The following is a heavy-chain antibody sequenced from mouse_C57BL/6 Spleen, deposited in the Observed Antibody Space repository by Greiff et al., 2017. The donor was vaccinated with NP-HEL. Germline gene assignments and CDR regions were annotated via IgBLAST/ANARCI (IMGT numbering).Heavy chain of an antibody. D-gene: IGHD2-2*01. Sequence: VQLQQSGPELVKPGDSVKISCKASGYSFTGYFMNWVMQSHGKSLEWIGRINPYNGDTFYNQKFKGKATLTVYKSSSTAHMELRSLTSETSAVYYSARDDYGYDLDYWGQGTTLTVSS. V-gene: IGHV1-20*01. J-gene: IGHJ2*01. CDR3: ARDDYGYDLDY. CDR2: INPYNGDT. CDR1: GYSFTGYF.